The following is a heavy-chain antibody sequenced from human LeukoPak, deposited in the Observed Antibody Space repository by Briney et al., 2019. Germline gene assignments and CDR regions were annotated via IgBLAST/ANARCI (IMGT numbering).Heavy chain of an antibody. CDR3: ANDLGYCSSTTCSVAFDI. Sequence: QAGGSLRLSDAASGFTFTNYGMHWVRQAPDKGLEWVAFIRFDGSPKYYADSVKGRFTISRDNSKNTLYLQMNSLRPEDTAVYYCANDLGYCSSTTCSVAFDIWGQGTMVTVSS. J-gene: IGHJ3*02. D-gene: IGHD2-2*01. V-gene: IGHV3-30*02. CDR2: IRFDGSPK. CDR1: GFTFTNYG.